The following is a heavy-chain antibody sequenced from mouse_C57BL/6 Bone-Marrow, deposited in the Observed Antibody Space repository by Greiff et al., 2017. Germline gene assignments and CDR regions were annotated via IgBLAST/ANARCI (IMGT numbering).Heavy chain of an antibody. Sequence: QVQLQQSGPELVKPGASVKISCKASGYAFSSSWMNWVKQRPGKGLEWIGRLYPGDGDTNYNGKFKGKATLTADKSSSTAYMQLSSLTSEYSAVYFCASLELRAYWGQGTLVTGSA. J-gene: IGHJ3*01. CDR3: ASLELRAY. CDR1: GYAFSSSW. CDR2: LYPGDGDT. V-gene: IGHV1-82*01. D-gene: IGHD1-1*01.